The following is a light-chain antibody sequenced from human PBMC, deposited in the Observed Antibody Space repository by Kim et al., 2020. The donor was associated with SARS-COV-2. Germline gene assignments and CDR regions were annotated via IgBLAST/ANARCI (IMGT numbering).Light chain of an antibody. CDR3: QAWDSSSVV. J-gene: IGLJ2*01. CDR2: QDS. V-gene: IGLV3-1*01. CDR1: KLGDKY. Sequence: SYELTQTPSVSVSPGQTACITCSGDKLGDKYACWYQQKPGQSPVLVIYQDSKRPSGIPERFSGSNSGNTATLTISGTQAMDEADYYCQAWDSSSVVFGGGTQLTVL.